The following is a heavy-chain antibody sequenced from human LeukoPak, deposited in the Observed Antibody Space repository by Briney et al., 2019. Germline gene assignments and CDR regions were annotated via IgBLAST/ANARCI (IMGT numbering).Heavy chain of an antibody. CDR1: GASISSDF. V-gene: IGHV4-4*07. Sequence: SETLSLTCTVSGASISSDFWSWIRQPAGKGLEWIGRMYNSGIINYNPSLKSRVIISVDTSKNQFSLKLSSVTAADTAVYYCARDASGSYSSWFDPWGQGTLVTVSS. CDR3: ARDASGSYSSWFDP. D-gene: IGHD1-26*01. CDR2: MYNSGII. J-gene: IGHJ5*02.